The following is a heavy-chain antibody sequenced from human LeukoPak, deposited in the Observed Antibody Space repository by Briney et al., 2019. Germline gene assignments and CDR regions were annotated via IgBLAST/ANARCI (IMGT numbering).Heavy chain of an antibody. CDR3: ASGSLWSGILEY. CDR1: GFTFSSYM. J-gene: IGHJ4*02. V-gene: IGHV3-7*01. Sequence: PGGSLRLSCAASGFTFSSYMMTWVRQAPGKGLEWVANIKPDGGEKFYVDSVRGRFTISRDNAKNSLYLQMNSLRAEDTAVYYCASGSLWSGILEYWVQGTLVLVSS. CDR2: IKPDGGEK. D-gene: IGHD3-3*01.